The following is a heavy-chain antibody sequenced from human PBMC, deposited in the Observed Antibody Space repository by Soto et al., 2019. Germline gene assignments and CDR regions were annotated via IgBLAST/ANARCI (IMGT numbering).Heavy chain of an antibody. CDR3: ARMAGPWYFDL. CDR2: INHSGSS. CDR1: GGSFSGCF. V-gene: IGHV4-34*01. J-gene: IGHJ2*01. Sequence: SETLSLTCAVHGGSFSGCFWTWIRQPPGKGLEWIGEINHSGSSNYNPPLKSRVTMSLDTSRNQFSLSLNSVTAADTAVYYCARMAGPWYFDLWGRGTLVTVSS.